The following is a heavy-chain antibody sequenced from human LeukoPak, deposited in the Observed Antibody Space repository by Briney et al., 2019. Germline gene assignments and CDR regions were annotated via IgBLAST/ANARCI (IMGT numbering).Heavy chain of an antibody. Sequence: GGSLRLSCAASGFTFSSYSMNWVRQAPGKGLEWVSTISGGGGNTYYADSVKGRFTISRDNSKNTLYLQMSSLRAEDTAVYYCAKGSYYYDSADYFDYWGQGTLVTVSS. CDR2: ISGGGGNT. CDR3: AKGSYYYDSADYFDY. J-gene: IGHJ4*02. D-gene: IGHD3-16*01. V-gene: IGHV3-23*01. CDR1: GFTFSSYS.